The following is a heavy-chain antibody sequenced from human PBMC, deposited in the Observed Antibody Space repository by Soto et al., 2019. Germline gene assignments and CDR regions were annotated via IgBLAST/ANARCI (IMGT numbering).Heavy chain of an antibody. V-gene: IGHV3-30*18. J-gene: IGHJ4*02. D-gene: IGHD6-19*01. CDR2: VSHDGRNT. CDR3: AKGGRQWLVTSDFNY. CDR1: GFTFSDYA. Sequence: VQLVESGGGVVQPGRSLRLSCAASGFTFSDYAMHWVRQAPGKGLEWVAVVSHDGRNTHYADTVKGRFTISRDSSKNTVSLEMTSLRAEDKAVYYCAKGGRQWLVTSDFNYWGQGALVTVSS.